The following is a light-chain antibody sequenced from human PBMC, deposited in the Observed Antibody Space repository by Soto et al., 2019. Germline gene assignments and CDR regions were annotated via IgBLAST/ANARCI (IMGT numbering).Light chain of an antibody. CDR1: GSDIGGYNY. CDR3: SSYTAWATWV. CDR2: EAT. V-gene: IGLV2-14*01. J-gene: IGLJ3*02. Sequence: QSALTQPASVSGSPGQSITISCTGTGSDIGGYNYVSWYQQRPGKAPQLMIYEATDRPSGVSNRFSGSKSVNTASLTISGLQAEDEADYYCSSYTAWATWVFGGGTKLTVL.